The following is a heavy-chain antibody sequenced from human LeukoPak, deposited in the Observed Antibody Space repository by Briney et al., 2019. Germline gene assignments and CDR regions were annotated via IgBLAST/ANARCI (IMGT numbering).Heavy chain of an antibody. CDR2: IYYSGST. J-gene: IGHJ4*02. Sequence: SETLSLTCTVSGGSISSSSYYWGWIRQPPGKGLEWIGSIYYSGSTYYNPSLKSRVTISVDTSKNQFSLKLSSVTAADTAVYYCATSPIYYDSSGYLGYWGQGTLVTVSS. V-gene: IGHV4-39*01. D-gene: IGHD3-22*01. CDR3: ATSPIYYDSSGYLGY. CDR1: GGSISSSSYY.